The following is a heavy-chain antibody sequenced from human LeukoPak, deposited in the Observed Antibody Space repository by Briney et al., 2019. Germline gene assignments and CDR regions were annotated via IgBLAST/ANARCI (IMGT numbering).Heavy chain of an antibody. CDR2: FDPEDGET. Sequence: ASVKVSCKVSGYTLTELSMHWVRQAPGKGLEWMGGFDPEDGETIYAQKFQGRVTMTEDTSTDTAYMELSSLRSEDTAVYYCATATWNVVVSYYYYGMDVWGQGTTVTVSS. J-gene: IGHJ6*02. V-gene: IGHV1-24*01. D-gene: IGHD1-1*01. CDR3: ATATWNVVVSYYYYGMDV. CDR1: GYTLTELS.